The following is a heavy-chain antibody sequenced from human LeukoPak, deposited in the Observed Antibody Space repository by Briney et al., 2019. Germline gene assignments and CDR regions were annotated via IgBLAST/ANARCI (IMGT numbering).Heavy chain of an antibody. CDR3: ARQTPYDFVSPNDAFDI. CDR2: IIPIFGTA. V-gene: IGHV1-69*05. Sequence: SVKVSCKASGGTFSSYAISWVRQAPGQGLEWMGGIIPIFGTANYAQKFQGRVTITTYESTSTAYMELSSLRSEDTAVYYCARQTPYDFVSPNDAFDIWGQGTMVTVSS. J-gene: IGHJ3*02. CDR1: GGTFSSYA. D-gene: IGHD3-3*01.